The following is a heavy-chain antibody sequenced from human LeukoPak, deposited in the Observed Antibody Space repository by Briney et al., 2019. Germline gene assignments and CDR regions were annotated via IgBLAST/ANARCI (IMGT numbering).Heavy chain of an antibody. D-gene: IGHD4-23*01. CDR2: IYYSGTT. CDR1: GGSVRSSTYY. V-gene: IGHV4-39*01. Sequence: PSETLSLTCTVSGGSVRSSTYYWGWIRQPPGKGLEWIGSIYYSGTTDYNPSLKSRVSISVDTSKNQFSLKLSSVTAADTAVYYCAGRPTVVTFDYWGQGTLVTVSS. CDR3: AGRPTVVTFDY. J-gene: IGHJ4*02.